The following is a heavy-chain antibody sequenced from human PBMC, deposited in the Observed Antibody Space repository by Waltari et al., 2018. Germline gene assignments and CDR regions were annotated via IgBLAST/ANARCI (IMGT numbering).Heavy chain of an antibody. CDR2: INTDTGHP. CDR1: GSAFNTYA. Sequence: QVQLVQSGSEVKKPGASVKVSCKASGSAFNTYAINWVRQAPWQGLQWMGWINTDTGHPTYAPGFTGRFVFSLDTSVTTTFLQISDLRAEDTAVYFCARDHTIYGDYSSDLWGQGALVTVSS. V-gene: IGHV7-4-1*02. D-gene: IGHD4-17*01. J-gene: IGHJ4*02. CDR3: ARDHTIYGDYSSDL.